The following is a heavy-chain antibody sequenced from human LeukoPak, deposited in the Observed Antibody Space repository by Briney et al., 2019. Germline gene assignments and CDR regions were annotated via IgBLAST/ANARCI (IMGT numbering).Heavy chain of an antibody. Sequence: GAAVNVSCQACGYTFTSYYMHGVRQAPGEGLEGMGIINPTRGRQSYAQKLQGRVNMTKNTFTGKVDMELSRLRSEDPGVYLLARDHYHKIHSVMVTAPDYWGEGTLVIVSS. D-gene: IGHD2-21*02. CDR2: INPTRGRQ. V-gene: IGHV1-46*01. CDR3: ARDHYHKIHSVMVTAPDY. CDR1: GYTFTSYY. J-gene: IGHJ4*02.